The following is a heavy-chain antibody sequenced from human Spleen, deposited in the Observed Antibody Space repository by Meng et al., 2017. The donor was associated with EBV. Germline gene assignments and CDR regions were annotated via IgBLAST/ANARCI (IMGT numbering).Heavy chain of an antibody. CDR1: GGAVRCYY. CDR3: ARGQTYDSSGYYPSHLDS. V-gene: IGHV4-34*01. J-gene: IGHJ4*02. D-gene: IGHD3-22*01. CDR2: INHSGST. Sequence: GGGLLTPSQSLSPTCACYGGAVRCYYWSWIRQPPGTGLGWIGEINHSGSTTYSPSLKGRVTISVDTSKNQFSLKLSSVTAADTAVYYCARGQTYDSSGYYPSHLDSWGQGTLVTVSS.